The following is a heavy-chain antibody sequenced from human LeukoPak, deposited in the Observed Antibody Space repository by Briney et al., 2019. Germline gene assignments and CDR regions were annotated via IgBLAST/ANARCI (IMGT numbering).Heavy chain of an antibody. CDR3: ARYYDFWGASYGNYYMNV. CDR1: GFTLSSYE. Sequence: GGSLRLSCTASGFTLSSYEMTWIRQAPGKGLEWVSSIDYSGDTTYYADSVKGRFTISRDHAKNSLSLQMNSLRAEDTAVYYCARYYDFWGASYGNYYMNVWGKGTTVTVSS. V-gene: IGHV3-21*03. CDR2: IDYSGDTT. D-gene: IGHD3-3*01. J-gene: IGHJ6*03.